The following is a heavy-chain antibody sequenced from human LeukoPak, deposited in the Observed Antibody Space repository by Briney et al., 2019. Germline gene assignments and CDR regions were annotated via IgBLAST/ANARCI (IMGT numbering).Heavy chain of an antibody. Sequence: SETLSLTCTVSGASIRSYYWSWTRHTPGKGLEWIGYIYHTGSTKYNPSLKSRVTISIDTSKNHFSLTLTSVTAADTAVYYCSTDSPTGFDHWGQGALVTVSS. D-gene: IGHD2-8*02. J-gene: IGHJ4*02. CDR1: GASIRSYY. V-gene: IGHV4-59*01. CDR3: STDSPTGFDH. CDR2: IYHTGST.